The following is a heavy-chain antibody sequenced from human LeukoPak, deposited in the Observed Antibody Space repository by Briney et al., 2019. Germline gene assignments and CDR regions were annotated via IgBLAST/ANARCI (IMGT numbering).Heavy chain of an antibody. D-gene: IGHD3-10*01. J-gene: IGHJ3*02. Sequence: PGGSLRLSCAASGFTFSSYWMSWVRQAPGKGLEWVANIKQDGSEKKYVDSVKGRFTISRDNAKNSLYLQMNSLRAEDTAVYYCASSMVRGVNSFDIWGQGTMVTVSS. CDR2: IKQDGSEK. V-gene: IGHV3-7*01. CDR1: GFTFSSYW. CDR3: ASSMVRGVNSFDI.